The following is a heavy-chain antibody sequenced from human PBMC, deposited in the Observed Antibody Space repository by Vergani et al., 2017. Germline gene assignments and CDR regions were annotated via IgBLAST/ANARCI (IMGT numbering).Heavy chain of an antibody. CDR3: ARARRGDDAFDI. V-gene: IGHV3-49*04. J-gene: IGHJ3*02. Sequence: EVQLVESGGGLVQPGRSLRLSCTASGFTFGDYAMSWVRQAPGKGLEWVGFIRSKAYGGTTEYAASVKGRFTISRDNSKNTLYMQMNSLRAEDTAVYYCARARRGDDAFDIWGQGTMVTVSS. CDR2: IRSKAYGGTT. CDR1: GFTFGDYA.